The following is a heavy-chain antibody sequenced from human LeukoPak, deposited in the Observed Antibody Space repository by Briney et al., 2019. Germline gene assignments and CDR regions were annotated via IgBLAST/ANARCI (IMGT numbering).Heavy chain of an antibody. Sequence: SETLSLTCTVSGGSISSGSYYWSWIRQPAGKGLEWIGRIYTSGSTNYNPSLKSRVTISVDTSKNQFSLKLSSVTAADTAVYYCARDDGYSSSWSHTLDYWGQGTLVTVSS. V-gene: IGHV4-61*02. CDR2: IYTSGST. CDR3: ARDDGYSSSWSHTLDY. D-gene: IGHD6-13*01. J-gene: IGHJ4*02. CDR1: GGSISSGSYY.